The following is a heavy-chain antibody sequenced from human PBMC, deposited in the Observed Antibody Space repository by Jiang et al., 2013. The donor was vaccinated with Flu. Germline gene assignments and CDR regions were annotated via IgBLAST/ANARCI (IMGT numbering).Heavy chain of an antibody. D-gene: IGHD6-13*01. CDR1: VAPSLVTT. CDR2: LLHGGT. V-gene: IGHV4-59*02. CDR3: ARARAPEVAAYYFDY. J-gene: IGHJ4*02. Sequence: TLSSPALSLVAPSLVTTGTGSGSPQEGTGVDWIYLLHGGTNYNSSLKSRVTISVDTSKNQFSLRLTSVTAADTAVYFCARARAPEVAAYYFDYWGRGTLVTVSS.